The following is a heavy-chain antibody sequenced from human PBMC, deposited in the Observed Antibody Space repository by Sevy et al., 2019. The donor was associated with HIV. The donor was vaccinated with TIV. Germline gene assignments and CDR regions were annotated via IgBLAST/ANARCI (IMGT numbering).Heavy chain of an antibody. CDR3: AADSGNYYGAFDI. CDR2: MYRGGST. J-gene: IGHJ3*02. Sequence: SETLSLTCAVSGYSINSGYYWGWVRQPPGKGLEWIGSMYRGGSTYYNPSLKGRVTISVDTSKNQFSLKLSSVTAADTAVYYCAADSGNYYGAFDIWGQGTMVTVSS. V-gene: IGHV4-38-2*01. D-gene: IGHD1-26*01. CDR1: GYSINSGYY.